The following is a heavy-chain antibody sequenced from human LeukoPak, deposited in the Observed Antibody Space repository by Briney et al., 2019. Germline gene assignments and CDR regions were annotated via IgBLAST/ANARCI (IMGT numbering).Heavy chain of an antibody. J-gene: IGHJ4*02. CDR1: GFTFNIYW. CDR2: INTDGSST. CDR3: AREVYGREGATSYFDY. V-gene: IGHV3-74*03. D-gene: IGHD1-26*01. Sequence: GGSLRLSCAASGFTFNIYWMHWVRQTPGKGLVWVSRINTDGSSTTYADSVKGRFTISRDNAKNTLYLQMNSLRAEDTAVYYCAREVYGREGATSYFDYWGQGTLVTVSS.